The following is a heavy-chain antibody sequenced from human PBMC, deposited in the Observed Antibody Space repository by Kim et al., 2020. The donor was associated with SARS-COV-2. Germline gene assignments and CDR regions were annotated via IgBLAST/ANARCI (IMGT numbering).Heavy chain of an antibody. CDR2: IYYSGST. V-gene: IGHV4-39*01. CDR3: ARLHPSKYSSGWYRGGEWFDP. D-gene: IGHD6-19*01. CDR1: GGSISSSSYY. Sequence: SETLSLTCTVSGGSISSSSYYWGWIRQPPGKGLEWIGSIYYSGSTYYNPSLKSRVTISVDTSKNQFSLKLSSVTAADTAVYYCARLHPSKYSSGWYRGGEWFDPWGQGTLVTVSS. J-gene: IGHJ5*02.